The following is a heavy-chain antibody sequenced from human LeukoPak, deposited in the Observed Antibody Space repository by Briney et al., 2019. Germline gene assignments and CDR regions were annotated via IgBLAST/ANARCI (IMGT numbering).Heavy chain of an antibody. CDR1: GGSFSGYY. J-gene: IGHJ6*02. D-gene: IGHD3-10*01. CDR2: INHSGST. V-gene: IGHV4-34*01. Sequence: SETLSLTCAVYGGSFSGYYWSWIRQPPGKGLEWIGEINHSGSTNYNPSLKSRVTISVDTSKNQFSLKLSSVTAADTAVYYCARGPTYYYGSGIPGRYYCYGMDVWGQGTTVTVSS. CDR3: ARGPTYYYGSGIPGRYYCYGMDV.